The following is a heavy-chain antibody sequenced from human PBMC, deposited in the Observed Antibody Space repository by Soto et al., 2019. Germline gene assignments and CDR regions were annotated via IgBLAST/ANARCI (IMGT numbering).Heavy chain of an antibody. CDR1: GFSVTVSTNY. V-gene: IGHV3-66*01. J-gene: IGHJ4*02. CDR2: IYSGGST. CDR3: TRDPGEYYFEW. Sequence: EVQLVESGGGLVQPGGSLRLSCAASGFSVTVSTNYMSWVRQAPGKGLEWVSVIYSGGSTHYADSVKGRFTISRDNSRNTLYLQMNSLRAEDTAVYYCTRDPGEYYFEWWGLGTLVTVSS.